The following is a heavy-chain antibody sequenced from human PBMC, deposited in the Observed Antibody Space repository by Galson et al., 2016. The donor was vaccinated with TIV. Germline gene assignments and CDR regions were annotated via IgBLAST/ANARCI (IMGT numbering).Heavy chain of an antibody. CDR2: VVVGSGKT. D-gene: IGHD3-3*01. Sequence: SVKVSCKASGFIFSSSVVQWVRQARGQRLEWIGWVVVGSGKTDYAQEFQERVTITRDMSTSTSYMELRDLVSDDTAVFYCSAVGWRSSGCRWRYNGLDVWGQATPVTVSS. J-gene: IGHJ6*02. CDR3: SAVGWRSSGCRWRYNGLDV. CDR1: GFIFSSSV. V-gene: IGHV1-58*01.